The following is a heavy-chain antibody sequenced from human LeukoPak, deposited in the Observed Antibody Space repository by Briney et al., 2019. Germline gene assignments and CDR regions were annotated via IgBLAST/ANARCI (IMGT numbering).Heavy chain of an antibody. D-gene: IGHD3-16*02. Sequence: ASVKVSCKACGYTFTSQYMHWVRQAPGQRREWMGIINPSGVSTSYAQKFQGRVTMTRDTSTSPVYMELSSLSSDDPAVHYYARQEGLIVRHSPIDYWGQRPLVTVPS. J-gene: IGHJ4*02. CDR3: ARQEGLIVRHSPIDY. V-gene: IGHV1-46*01. CDR1: GYTFTSQY. CDR2: INPSGVST.